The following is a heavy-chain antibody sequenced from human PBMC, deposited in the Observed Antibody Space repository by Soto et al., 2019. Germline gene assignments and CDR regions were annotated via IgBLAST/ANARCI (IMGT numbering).Heavy chain of an antibody. D-gene: IGHD3-10*01. Sequence: PGGSLRLSCAASGFTFSSYAMHWVRQAPGKGLEWVAVISYDGSNKHYADSVKGRFTISRDNSKNTLYLQMNSLRAEDTAVYYCARGVPHGRGVIIFSRWFDPWGQGTLVTVSS. V-gene: IGHV3-30-3*01. J-gene: IGHJ5*02. CDR3: ARGVPHGRGVIIFSRWFDP. CDR2: ISYDGSNK. CDR1: GFTFSSYA.